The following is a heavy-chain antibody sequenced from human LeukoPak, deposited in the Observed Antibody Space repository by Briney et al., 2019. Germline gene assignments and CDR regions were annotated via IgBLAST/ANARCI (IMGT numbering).Heavy chain of an antibody. D-gene: IGHD7-27*01. V-gene: IGHV3-23*01. J-gene: IGHJ4*02. CDR3: ANRNWGSDY. CDR1: GFTFSSYA. Sequence: AGGSLRLSCAASGFTFSSYAMSWVRQAPGKGLEWVSAIGGSGGSTYYADSVKGRFTISRDNSKNTLYLQMNSLRAEDTAVYYCANRNWGSDYWGQGTLVTVSS. CDR2: IGGSGGST.